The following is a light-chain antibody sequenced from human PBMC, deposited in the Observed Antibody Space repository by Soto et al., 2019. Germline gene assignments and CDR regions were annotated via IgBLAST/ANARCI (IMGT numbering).Light chain of an antibody. V-gene: IGLV2-8*01. CDR3: SSYAASNNFYFV. CDR1: SSDVGGYNY. J-gene: IGLJ3*02. CDR2: EVT. Sequence: QSALTQPPSASGSPGQSVTXSCTGTSSDVGGYNYVSWYQQYPGRAPKLMIYEVTKRPSGVPDRFSGSKSGNTASLTVSGLQAEDEADYYCSSYAASNNFYFVFGGGTKLTVL.